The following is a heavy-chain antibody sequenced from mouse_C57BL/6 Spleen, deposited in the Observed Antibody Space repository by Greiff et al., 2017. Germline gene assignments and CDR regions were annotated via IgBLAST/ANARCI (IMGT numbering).Heavy chain of an antibody. D-gene: IGHD1-1*01. V-gene: IGHV5-9-1*02. CDR2: ISSGGDYI. J-gene: IGHJ1*03. CDR1: GFTFSSYA. CDR3: TRDRYYGSSYGYFDV. Sequence: EVNVVESGEGLVKPGGSLKLSCAASGFTFSSYAMSWVRQTPEKRLEWVAYISSGGDYIYYADTVKGRFTISRDNARNTLYLQMSSLKSEDTAMYYCTRDRYYGSSYGYFDVWGTGTTVTVSS.